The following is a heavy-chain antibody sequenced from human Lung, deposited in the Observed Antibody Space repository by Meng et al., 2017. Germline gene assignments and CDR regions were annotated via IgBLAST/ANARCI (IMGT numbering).Heavy chain of an antibody. J-gene: IGHJ4*02. V-gene: IGHV1-2*06. Sequence: GQVVQSGAEVKKPGAPVKVACKASGYTFPDNWLHWVRRAPGQGLEWMGRINPKSGDTHYAQRFQGRVTMTGDTSISTAYMELSGLRSDDTAMYYCARDEDISAAGKLFGDYWGQGTLVTVSS. D-gene: IGHD6-13*01. CDR3: ARDEDISAAGKLFGDY. CDR1: GYTFPDNW. CDR2: INPKSGDT.